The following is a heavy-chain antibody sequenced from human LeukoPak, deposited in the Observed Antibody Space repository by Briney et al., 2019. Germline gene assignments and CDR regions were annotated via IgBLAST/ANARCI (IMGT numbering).Heavy chain of an antibody. CDR1: GFTFSSYW. D-gene: IGHD3-22*01. CDR2: IKSDGST. CDR3: ARAPSEIGGYYPEYFRH. V-gene: IGHV3-74*01. Sequence: GGSLRLSCAASGFTFSSYWMHWVRQAPGKGRVWVSRIKSDGSTRYADSVKGRFTVSRDNAKNTVSLQMNSLRAEDTGVYYCARAPSEIGGYYPEYFRHWGQGTLVIVSS. J-gene: IGHJ1*01.